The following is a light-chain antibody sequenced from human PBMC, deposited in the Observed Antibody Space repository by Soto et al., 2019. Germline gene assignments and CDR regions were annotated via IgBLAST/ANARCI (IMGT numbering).Light chain of an antibody. CDR3: QQSSSTPQT. Sequence: DIQMTQSPSSLSASVGERVTITCRASQSVSNYLSWYQQKPGKAPKLLINVASTLQSGVPTRFSGSGSGTDFTLAISSLQPEDFATYYCQQSSSTPQTFGGGTKVDIK. J-gene: IGKJ4*01. CDR2: VAS. CDR1: QSVSNY. V-gene: IGKV1-39*01.